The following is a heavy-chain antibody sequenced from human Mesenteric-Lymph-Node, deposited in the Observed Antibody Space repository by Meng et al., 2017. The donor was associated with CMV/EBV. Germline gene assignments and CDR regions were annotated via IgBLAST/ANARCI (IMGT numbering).Heavy chain of an antibody. D-gene: IGHD3-3*01. CDR1: TFSDYT. V-gene: IGHV3-21*01. CDR3: ARGRPIFGVVIPRYNGFDP. Sequence: TFSDYTMNWVRQAPGKGLEWVSSISSSSSYIYYADSVKGRFTISRDNAKNSLYLQMNSLRAEDTAVYYCARGRPIFGVVIPRYNGFDPWGQGTLVTVSS. CDR2: ISSSSSYI. J-gene: IGHJ5*02.